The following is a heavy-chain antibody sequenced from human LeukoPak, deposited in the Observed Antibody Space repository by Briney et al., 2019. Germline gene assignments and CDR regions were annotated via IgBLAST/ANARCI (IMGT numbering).Heavy chain of an antibody. CDR2: IYTSGST. J-gene: IGHJ5*02. Sequence: SGTLSLTCTVSGGSISSYYWSWIRQPAGKGLEWIGRIYTSGSTNYDPSLKSRVTMSVDTSKNQFSLKLSSVIAADTAVYYCARDLVWFGEGDWFDPWGQGTLVTVSS. CDR1: GGSISSYY. D-gene: IGHD3-10*01. CDR3: ARDLVWFGEGDWFDP. V-gene: IGHV4-4*07.